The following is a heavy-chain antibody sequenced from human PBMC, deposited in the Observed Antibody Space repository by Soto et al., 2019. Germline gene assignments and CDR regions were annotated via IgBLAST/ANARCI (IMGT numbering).Heavy chain of an antibody. CDR1: GFTFDSYA. Sequence: PRLSCAASGFTFDSYAMSWVRQAPGKGLEWVSVISGSSGSTDYADSVKGRFIISRDNSKNILYLQMNSLRAEDTAVYYCAKDLYSSSWAKKYYFEYWGQGTQVTVSS. V-gene: IGHV3-23*01. J-gene: IGHJ4*02. CDR3: AKDLYSSSWAKKYYFEY. D-gene: IGHD2-2*01. CDR2: ISGSSGST.